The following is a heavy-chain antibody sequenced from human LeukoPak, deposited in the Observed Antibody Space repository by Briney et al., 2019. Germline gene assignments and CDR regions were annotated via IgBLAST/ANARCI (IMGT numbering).Heavy chain of an antibody. D-gene: IGHD1-26*01. CDR2: IYYSGST. V-gene: IGHV4-59*08. J-gene: IGHJ4*02. CDR3: ARQQWELLPSDY. CDR1: GGSISSYY. Sequence: SETLSLTCTVSGGSISSYYWSWIRQPPGKGLEWIGYIYYSGSTNYNPSLKSRVTISVDTSKNQFSLKLSSVTAADTAVYYCARQQWELLPSDYWGQGTLVTVSS.